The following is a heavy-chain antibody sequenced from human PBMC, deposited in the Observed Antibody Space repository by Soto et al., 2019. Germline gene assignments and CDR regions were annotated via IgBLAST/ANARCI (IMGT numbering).Heavy chain of an antibody. CDR3: ANRPTFWGAFDI. V-gene: IGHV2-5*01. D-gene: IGHD3-16*01. CDR2: IYWNDDK. CDR1: GFSFTTSGMG. Sequence: QITLKESGPTLVKPTQTLTLTCTFSGFSFTTSGMGVGWIRQPPGKALEWLALIYWNDDKRDSPSLKSRLTIPGDTSKSQVVPKMANMDPVETATYYCANRPTFWGAFDIWGQGTMVTVSS. J-gene: IGHJ3*02.